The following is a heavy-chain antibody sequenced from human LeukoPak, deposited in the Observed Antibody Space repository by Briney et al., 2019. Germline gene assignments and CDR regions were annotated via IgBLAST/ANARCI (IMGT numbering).Heavy chain of an antibody. D-gene: IGHD3-3*01. CDR2: INPSGGST. Sequence: GASVKVSCKASGYIFTSYFMHWVRQAPGQGLEWMGIINPSGGSTTYAQKFQGRVTMTRNTSISTAYMELSSLRSEDTAVYYCARGGRSVRRYDFWSGYPKPFDYWGQGTLVTVSS. CDR1: GYIFTSYF. CDR3: ARGGRSVRRYDFWSGYPKPFDY. J-gene: IGHJ4*02. V-gene: IGHV1-46*01.